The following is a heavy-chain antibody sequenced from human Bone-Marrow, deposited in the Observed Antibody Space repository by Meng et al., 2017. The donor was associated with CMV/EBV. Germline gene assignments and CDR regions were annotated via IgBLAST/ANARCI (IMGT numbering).Heavy chain of an antibody. CDR2: IYYSGST. V-gene: IGHV4-39*07. J-gene: IGHJ4*02. CDR1: GGSISSSSYY. Sequence: SETLSLTCTVSGGSISSSSYYWGWIRQPPGKGLEWIGSIYYSGSTYYNPSLKSRVTISVDTSKNQFSLKLSSVTAADTAVYYCARRLYAIDYWGQGTLVTVSS. CDR3: ARRLYAIDY. D-gene: IGHD2-2*02.